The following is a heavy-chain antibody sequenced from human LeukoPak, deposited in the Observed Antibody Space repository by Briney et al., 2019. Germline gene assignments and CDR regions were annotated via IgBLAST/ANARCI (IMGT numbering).Heavy chain of an antibody. CDR1: GYTFTSYD. CDR3: AGRSGIAAAGTRYYYYYMDV. V-gene: IGHV1-8*01. J-gene: IGHJ6*03. CDR2: VNPNSGNT. D-gene: IGHD6-13*01. Sequence: ASVKVSCKASGYTFTSYDINWVRQATGQGLEWMGWVNPNSGNTGYAQKFQGRVTMTRNTSISTAYMELSSLRSEDTAVYYCAGRSGIAAAGTRYYYYYMDVWGKGTTVTVSS.